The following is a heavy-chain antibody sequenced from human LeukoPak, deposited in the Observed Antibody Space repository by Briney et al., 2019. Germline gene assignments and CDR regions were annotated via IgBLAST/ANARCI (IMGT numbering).Heavy chain of an antibody. J-gene: IGHJ4*02. Sequence: GGSLRLSCAASGFTLSSYGMHWVRQAPGKGLEWVAVIWYDGSNKYYADSVKGRFTISRDNSKNTLYLQMNSLRAEDTAVYYCARGMVPIAAAGNDYWGQGTLLTVSS. D-gene: IGHD6-13*01. CDR2: IWYDGSNK. V-gene: IGHV3-33*01. CDR3: ARGMVPIAAAGNDY. CDR1: GFTLSSYG.